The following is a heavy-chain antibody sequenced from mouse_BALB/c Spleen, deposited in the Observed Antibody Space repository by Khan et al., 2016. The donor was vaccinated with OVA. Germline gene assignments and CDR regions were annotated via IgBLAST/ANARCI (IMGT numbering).Heavy chain of an antibody. D-gene: IGHD1-1*02. CDR1: GFSLTNYG. CDR2: IWSGGST. V-gene: IGHV2-2*02. J-gene: IGHJ2*01. Sequence: QVQLKESGPGLVQPSQSLSITCTVSGFSLTNYGVHWVRQSPGKGLEWLGMIWSGGSTDYNATFISRLSISKDNSKSQVFFKMNSLQVNDTAIYYCGRNRNGYFDYWGQGTTLTVSS. CDR3: GRNRNGYFDY.